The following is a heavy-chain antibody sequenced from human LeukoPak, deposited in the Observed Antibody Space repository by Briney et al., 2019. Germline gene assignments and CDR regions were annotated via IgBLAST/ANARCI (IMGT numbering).Heavy chain of an antibody. V-gene: IGHV3-7*03. CDR1: GFTFSSSW. J-gene: IGHJ6*04. CDR2: IKQGGSAK. Sequence: GGSLRLPCAASGFTFSSSWMSWVRQAPGKGLEWVANIKQGGSAKYYVDSVKGRFTISRDNARNSLYLQMNSLRAEDTAVYYCARECSTNCPYGMDVWGKGTPVTVSS. CDR3: ARECSTNCPYGMDV. D-gene: IGHD2-2*01.